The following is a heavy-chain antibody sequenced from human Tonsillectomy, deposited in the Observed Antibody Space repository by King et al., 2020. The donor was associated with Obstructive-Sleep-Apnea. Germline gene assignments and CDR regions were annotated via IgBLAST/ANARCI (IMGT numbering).Heavy chain of an antibody. CDR1: GGSISSYY. J-gene: IGHJ5*02. V-gene: IGHV4-59*01. Sequence: LQLQESGPGLVKPSETLSLTCTVSGGSISSYYWTWIRQPPGKRLEWIGYIYYTGSTNYSPSFKSRVTISVDTSKNQFSLHLSSVTAADTAVYYCARAPYGSGIIDWFDPWGQGTLVTVSS. CDR2: IYYTGST. CDR3: ARAPYGSGIIDWFDP. D-gene: IGHD3-10*01.